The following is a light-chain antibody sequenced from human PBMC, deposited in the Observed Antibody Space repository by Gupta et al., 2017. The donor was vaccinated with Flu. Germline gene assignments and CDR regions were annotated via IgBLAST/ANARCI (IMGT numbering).Light chain of an antibody. Sequence: EIVLTQSPATLSLSPGERATLSCWASQSVGSYLAWYQQKPGQAPRLLIYDTSNRATGIPARFSGSGSGTDFTLTISSLEPEDFAVYFCQQRSNWPWTFGQGTKVEIK. CDR2: DTS. CDR3: QQRSNWPWT. J-gene: IGKJ1*01. CDR1: QSVGSY. V-gene: IGKV3-11*01.